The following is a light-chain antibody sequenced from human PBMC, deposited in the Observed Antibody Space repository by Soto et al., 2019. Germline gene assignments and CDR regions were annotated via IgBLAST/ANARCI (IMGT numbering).Light chain of an antibody. V-gene: IGKV3-15*01. J-gene: IGKJ4*01. CDR2: GAS. CDR3: QQYNGWPLT. CDR1: HSLGSN. Sequence: IVMTQSPPTLSASPGERATLSCRASHSLGSNLAWYQQRPGQAPRLLIYGASTRATGIPARFSGSGSGTDFTLTISSLQSEDFAIYCCQQYNGWPLTFGGGATVEI.